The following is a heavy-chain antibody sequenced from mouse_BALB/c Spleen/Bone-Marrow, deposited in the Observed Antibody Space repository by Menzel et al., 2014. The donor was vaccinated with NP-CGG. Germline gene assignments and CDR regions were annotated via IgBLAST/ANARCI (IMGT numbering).Heavy chain of an antibody. CDR3: ARGTGYYFDY. V-gene: IGHV3-8*02. CDR2: ISYSGNT. D-gene: IGHD3-3*01. Sequence: EVQLQESGPSLVKPSQTLSLPCSVTGDSITNAYXNWIXKFPXXXXXSXXXISYSGNTYYNPSLKSRISITRDTSKNQFYLQLNSVTTEDTATYFCARGTGYYFDYWGQGTTLTVSS. J-gene: IGHJ2*01. CDR1: GDSITNAY.